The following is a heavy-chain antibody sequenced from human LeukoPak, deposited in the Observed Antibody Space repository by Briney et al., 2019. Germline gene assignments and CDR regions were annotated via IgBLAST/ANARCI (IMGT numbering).Heavy chain of an antibody. CDR3: ASSTRGVHEYRYGGYFDY. CDR1: GGTFSSYG. CDR2: IIPIFATA. Sequence: ASVKVSCKTSGGTFSSYGISWVRQAPGQGLEWMGGIIPIFATANYAQKFQGRVTITTDESTSTAYMELSSLRSEDTAVYYCASSTRGVHEYRYGGYFDYWGQGTLVTVSS. V-gene: IGHV1-69*05. D-gene: IGHD5-18*01. J-gene: IGHJ4*02.